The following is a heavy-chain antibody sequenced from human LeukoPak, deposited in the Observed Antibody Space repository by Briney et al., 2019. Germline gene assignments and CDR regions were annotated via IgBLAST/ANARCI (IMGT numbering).Heavy chain of an antibody. D-gene: IGHD1/OR15-1a*01. CDR3: ARAPMGTAPLY. J-gene: IGHJ4*02. CDR2: MNPVSGKA. CDR1: GGTFSSYA. V-gene: IGHV1-8*02. Sequence: ASVKVSCKASGGTFSSYAISWVRQAPGQGLEWMGWMNPVSGKAGSAQKFQGRVTLTRDTSISTAYMEVSSLRSDDTAFYYCARAPMGTAPLYWGQGTLVTVSS.